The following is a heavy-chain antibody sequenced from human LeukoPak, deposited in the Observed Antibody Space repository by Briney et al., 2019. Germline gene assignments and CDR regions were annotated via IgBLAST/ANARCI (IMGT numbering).Heavy chain of an antibody. CDR3: ARDRTIFGVVMRWYFDL. Sequence: SQTLSLTCTVSGGSISSDSYYWNWIRQPAGKGLEWIGRIYTSGSTNYNPSLKSRVTISGDTSKNQFPLKLSSVTAADTAVYYCARDRTIFGVVMRWYFDLWGRGTLVTVSS. CDR2: IYTSGST. D-gene: IGHD3-3*01. J-gene: IGHJ2*01. CDR1: GGSISSDSYY. V-gene: IGHV4-61*02.